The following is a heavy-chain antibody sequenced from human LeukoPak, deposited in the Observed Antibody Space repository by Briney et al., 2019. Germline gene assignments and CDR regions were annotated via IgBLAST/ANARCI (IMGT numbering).Heavy chain of an antibody. V-gene: IGHV4-34*01. CDR2: INHSGST. CDR3: ARVNREMATITP. J-gene: IGHJ4*02. Sequence: SETLSLTCAVYGGSFSGYYWSWIRQPPGKGLEWIGEINHSGSTNYNPSLKSRVTISVDTSKNQFSLKLSSVTAADTAVYYCARVNREMATITPWGQGSLVTVSS. D-gene: IGHD5-24*01. CDR1: GGSFSGYY.